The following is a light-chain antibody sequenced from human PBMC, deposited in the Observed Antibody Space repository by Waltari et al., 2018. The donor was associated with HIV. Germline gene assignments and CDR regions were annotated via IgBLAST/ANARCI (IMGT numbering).Light chain of an antibody. V-gene: IGLV1-40*01. CDR2: GNS. J-gene: IGLJ1*01. CDR3: QSHDSSLSGYV. CDR1: SSNIGAGYH. Sequence: QSVLTQPPSVSGAPGQRVTISCTGSSSNIGAGYHVHWYQQLPGTAPKLLIYGNSNRPSGVPDRFSGSKSGTSASRAITGLQAEEEADYYGQSHDSSLSGYVFGTGTKVTVL.